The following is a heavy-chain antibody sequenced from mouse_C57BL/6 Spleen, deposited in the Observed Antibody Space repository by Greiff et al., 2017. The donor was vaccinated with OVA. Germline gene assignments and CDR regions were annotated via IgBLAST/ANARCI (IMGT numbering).Heavy chain of an antibody. CDR1: GYSITSGYY. Sequence: VQLKESGPGLVKPSQSLSLTGSVTGYSITSGYYWNWIRQFPGNKLEWMGYISYDGSNNYNPSLKNLISITRDTSKNQFFLKLNSVTTEDTATYYCARSDYVYYAMDYWGQGTSVTVSS. CDR2: ISYDGSN. CDR3: ARSDYVYYAMDY. J-gene: IGHJ4*01. D-gene: IGHD2-4*01. V-gene: IGHV3-6*01.